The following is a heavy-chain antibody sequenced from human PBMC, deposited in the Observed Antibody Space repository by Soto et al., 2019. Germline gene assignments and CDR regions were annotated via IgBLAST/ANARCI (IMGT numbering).Heavy chain of an antibody. Sequence: GSLRLSCAASGFTFSSYAMSWVRQAPGKGLEWVSAISGSGGSTYYADSVKGRFTISRDNSKNTLYLQMNSLRAEDTAVYYCAKRGQREDSPIVAWDYWGQGTLVTVSS. CDR3: AKRGQREDSPIVAWDY. CDR1: GFTFSSYA. V-gene: IGHV3-23*01. D-gene: IGHD2-21*01. J-gene: IGHJ4*02. CDR2: ISGSGGST.